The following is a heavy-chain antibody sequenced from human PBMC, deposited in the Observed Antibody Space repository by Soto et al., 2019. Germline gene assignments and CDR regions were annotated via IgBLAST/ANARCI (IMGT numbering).Heavy chain of an antibody. CDR1: GFTFSDSY. J-gene: IGHJ6*02. D-gene: IGHD1-7*01. Sequence: GGSLRLSCEASGFTFSDSYMSWVRQSPGKGLEWVSSIASSGSHRYYTDSVKGRFTISRDNAKNSLYMQMNSLRAEDTAVYYCASLGITGTTAPYYYTLDVWGQGTTVTVSS. CDR3: ASLGITGTTAPYYYTLDV. V-gene: IGHV3-21*01. CDR2: IASSGSHR.